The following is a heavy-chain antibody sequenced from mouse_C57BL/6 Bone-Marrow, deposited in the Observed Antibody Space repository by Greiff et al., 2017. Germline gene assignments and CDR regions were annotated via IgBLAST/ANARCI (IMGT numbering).Heavy chain of an antibody. CDR1: GYTFTSYW. CDR3: ARSGPLGRSVDY. D-gene: IGHD4-1*01. Sequence: QVQLQQPGAELVKPGASVKMSCKASGYTFTSYWITWVKQRPGQGLEWIGDIYPTSGRTNYNEKFKSKAILTVDTSSKTAYMQLSSLTSEDSAVFYCARSGPLGRSVDYWGQGTTLTVSS. J-gene: IGHJ2*01. V-gene: IGHV1-55*01. CDR2: IYPTSGRT.